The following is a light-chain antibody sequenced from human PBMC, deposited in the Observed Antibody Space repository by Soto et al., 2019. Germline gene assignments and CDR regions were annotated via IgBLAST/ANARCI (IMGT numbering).Light chain of an antibody. J-gene: IGLJ2*01. CDR2: GNS. CDR1: SSNIGAGYD. V-gene: IGLV1-40*01. CDR3: QSDDGTLSRVV. Sequence: QSVLTQPPSVSGAPGQRVTISCTGSSSNIGAGYDVHWYQQLPGTAPKLLIYGNSNRPSGVPDRFSGSKAGTSASRAITGLHAGDEADRYCQSDDGTLSRVVLGGGPNPTVL.